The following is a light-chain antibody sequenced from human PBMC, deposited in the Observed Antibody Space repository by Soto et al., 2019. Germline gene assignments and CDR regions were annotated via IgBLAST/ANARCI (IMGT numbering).Light chain of an antibody. CDR1: KLGDKY. V-gene: IGLV3-1*01. CDR2: QDS. Sequence: SYELTQPPSVSVSPGQTASITCSGDKLGDKYACWYQQRPGQSPALVIYQDSKRPSGIPERFSGSNSGNTATLTISGTQAMDEADYYCQAWDSRTVVFGGGTKLTVL. J-gene: IGLJ2*01. CDR3: QAWDSRTVV.